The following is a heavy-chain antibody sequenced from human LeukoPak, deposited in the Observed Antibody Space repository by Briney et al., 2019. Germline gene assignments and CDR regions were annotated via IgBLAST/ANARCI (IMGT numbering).Heavy chain of an antibody. CDR1: GFTFRSYS. Sequence: GGSLRLSCAASGFTFRSYSMNWVRQAPGKGLEWVSSISSSSIYIYYADSVKGRFTISRDNAKNSLFLQINSLRADDTAVYYCAEPRPGYWGQGTLVTVSS. J-gene: IGHJ4*02. V-gene: IGHV3-21*04. CDR2: ISSSSIYI. CDR3: AEPRPGY.